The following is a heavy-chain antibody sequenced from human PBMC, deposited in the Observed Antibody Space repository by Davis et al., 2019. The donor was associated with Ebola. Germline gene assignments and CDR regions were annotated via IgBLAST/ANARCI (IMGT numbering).Heavy chain of an antibody. V-gene: IGHV3-30*02. J-gene: IGHJ6*04. Sequence: SCTASGFTFSSYGMHWVRQAPGKGLEWVAFLRYDGNNKYYADSVKGRFTISRDNSKNTLYLQMNSLRPEDTAVYYCARSGLSFGVVKYHYGMDVWGKGTTVTVSS. D-gene: IGHD3-3*01. CDR3: ARSGLSFGVVKYHYGMDV. CDR1: GFTFSSYG. CDR2: LRYDGNNK.